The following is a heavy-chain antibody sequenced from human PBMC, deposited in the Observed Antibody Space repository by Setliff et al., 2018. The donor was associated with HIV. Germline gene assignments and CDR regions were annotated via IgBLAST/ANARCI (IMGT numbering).Heavy chain of an antibody. CDR2: ISSSSSYI. D-gene: IGHD5-12*01. Sequence: GSLRLSCAASGFTFRTYSMNWVRQAPGKGLEWVSSISSSSSYIYYADSLKGRFTISRDNAKNSLHLQMNSLRAEDTAVYYCAREVNDMATIRSPFDIWGQGTMVTVSS. V-gene: IGHV3-21*01. CDR1: GFTFRTYS. J-gene: IGHJ3*02. CDR3: AREVNDMATIRSPFDI.